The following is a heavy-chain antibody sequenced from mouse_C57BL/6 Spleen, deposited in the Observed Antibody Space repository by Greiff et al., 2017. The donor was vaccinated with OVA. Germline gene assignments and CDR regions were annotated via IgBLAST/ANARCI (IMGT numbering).Heavy chain of an antibody. Sequence: QVQLKQSGPELVKPGASVKLSCKASGYTFTSYDINWVKQRPGQGLEWIGWIYPRDGSTKYNEKFKGKATLTVDTSSSTAYMELHSLTSEDSAVYFCARYYGSTYYAMDYWGQGTSVTVSS. CDR2: IYPRDGST. J-gene: IGHJ4*01. V-gene: IGHV1-85*01. CDR1: GYTFTSYD. CDR3: ARYYGSTYYAMDY. D-gene: IGHD1-1*01.